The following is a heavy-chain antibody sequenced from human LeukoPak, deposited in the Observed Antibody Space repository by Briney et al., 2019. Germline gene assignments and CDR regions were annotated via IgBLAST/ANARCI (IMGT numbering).Heavy chain of an antibody. CDR3: ARGYCANSTCYNFDY. CDR2: IKTCGSA. CDR1: GGSISNYF. Sequence: SETLSLTCTVSGGSISNYFWNWIRQPPGKGLEWIGYIKTCGSAYCNPSLKSRVTVSVDTSKNQFSLKLSSVTAADTAVYYCARGYCANSTCYNFDYWGQGTLVTVSS. V-gene: IGHV4-59*01. J-gene: IGHJ4*02. D-gene: IGHD2-8*01.